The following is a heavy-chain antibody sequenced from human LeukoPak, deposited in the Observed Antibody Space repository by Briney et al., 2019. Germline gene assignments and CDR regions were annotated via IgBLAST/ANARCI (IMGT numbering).Heavy chain of an antibody. CDR2: IYTSGSI. D-gene: IGHD6-19*01. CDR3: ARGSSDWYFPY. V-gene: IGHV4-4*07. J-gene: IGHJ4*02. CDR1: GGSIISYY. Sequence: PSETLFLTCTVSGGSIISYYWNWIRQPAGKGLEWIGRIYTSGSINYNPSLKSRVTMSVDTSKNQFSLNLSSVTAADTAVYYCARGSSDWYFPYWGQGTLVTVSS.